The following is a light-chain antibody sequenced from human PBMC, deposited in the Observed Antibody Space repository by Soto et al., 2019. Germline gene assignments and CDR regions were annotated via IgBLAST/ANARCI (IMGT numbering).Light chain of an antibody. CDR3: QQSYSTFWT. CDR1: QSISSY. J-gene: IGKJ1*01. V-gene: IGKV1-39*01. CDR2: AAS. Sequence: DIQMTPSPSSLSASVGDRVTITCRASQSISSYLNWYQQKPGKAPKLLIYAASSLQSGVPSRFSGSGSVTDFTLTISSLQPEDFATYYCQQSYSTFWTFGQGTKVEIK.